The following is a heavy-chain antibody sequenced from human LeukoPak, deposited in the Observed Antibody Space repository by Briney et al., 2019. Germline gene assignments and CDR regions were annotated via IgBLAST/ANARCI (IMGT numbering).Heavy chain of an antibody. D-gene: IGHD5-24*01. CDR3: ARDYKYGCDY. Sequence: SLTPSWAPAGLSFGDYRTSWVSHPPGEGLEWISYMGFSSGNTYYADSVKGRFTISGDKARDSMYLQMIRLRVEDTAVYYCARDYKYGCDYWGQGTLVTVSS. CDR1: GLSFGDYR. V-gene: IGHV3-48*01. CDR2: MGFSSGNT. J-gene: IGHJ4*02.